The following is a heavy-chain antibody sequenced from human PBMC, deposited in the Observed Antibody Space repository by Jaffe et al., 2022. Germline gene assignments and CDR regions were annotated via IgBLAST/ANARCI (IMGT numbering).Heavy chain of an antibody. D-gene: IGHD5-18*01. Sequence: QVQLVESGGGVVQPGVSLRLSCAASGFTFSAYGMHWVRQAPGKGLEWVAFIRYDGNNKYYADSVQGRFIISRDNSKNALYLQMNSLRAEDTAVYYCAKKVHVDTGAGDWANYYYYMDVWGKGTTVTVSS. V-gene: IGHV3-30*02. CDR2: IRYDGNNK. CDR3: AKKVHVDTGAGDWANYYYYMDV. CDR1: GFTFSAYG. J-gene: IGHJ6*03.